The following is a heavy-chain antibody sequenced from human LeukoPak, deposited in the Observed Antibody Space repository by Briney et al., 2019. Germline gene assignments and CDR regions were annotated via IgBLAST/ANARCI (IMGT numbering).Heavy chain of an antibody. CDR1: TXSXXX. CDR3: ARLIAASNV. J-gene: IGHJ4*02. Sequence: TXSXXXXSWVRQAPGKGLEWVSVIFGGGSTYYADSVEGRFTISRDDSKNTLYLQMNSLRVEDTAVYYCARLIAASNVWGQGTLVTVSS. CDR2: IFGGGST. V-gene: IGHV3-66*02. D-gene: IGHD6-13*01.